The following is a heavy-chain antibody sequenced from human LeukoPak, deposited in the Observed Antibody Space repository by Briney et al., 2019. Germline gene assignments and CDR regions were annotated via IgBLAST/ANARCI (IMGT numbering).Heavy chain of an antibody. CDR3: ARLMRSHAFDI. CDR1: GGSISSGGYY. CDR2: IYYSGST. V-gene: IGHV4-31*03. J-gene: IGHJ3*02. Sequence: SETLSLTCTVSGGSISSGGYYWSWIRQHPGKGLEWIGYIYYSGSTYYNPSLKSRVTISVDTSKNQFSLKLSSVTAADTAVYYCARLMRSHAFDIWGQGTMVTVSS.